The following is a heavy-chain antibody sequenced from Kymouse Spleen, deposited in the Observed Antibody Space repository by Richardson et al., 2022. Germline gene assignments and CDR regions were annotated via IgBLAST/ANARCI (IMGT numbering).Heavy chain of an antibody. CDR2: ISWNSGSI. CDR1: GFTFDDYA. Sequence: EVQLVESGGGLVQPGRSLRLSCAASGFTFDDYAMHWVRQAPGKGLEWVSGISWNSGSIGYADSVKGRFTISRDNAKNSLYLQMNSLRAEDTALYYCAKDDGIAVAELYYYYGMDVWGQGTTVTVSS. J-gene: IGHJ6*02. D-gene: IGHD6-19*01. CDR3: AKDDGIAVAELYYYYGMDV. V-gene: IGHV3-9*01.